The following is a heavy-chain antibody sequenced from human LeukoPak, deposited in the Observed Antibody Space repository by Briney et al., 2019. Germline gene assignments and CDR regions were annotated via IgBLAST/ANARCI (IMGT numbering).Heavy chain of an antibody. CDR1: GFTFNSYW. Sequence: GGSLRLSCAGSGFTFNSYWMSWVRQALGKGLEWVANIKQDGSEKDYLDSVKGRFTISRDNTKNSLYLQMNRLRAEDTAVYYCTRDRESGSVVHYYYYMDVWGKGTTVTVSS. J-gene: IGHJ6*03. D-gene: IGHD1-26*01. V-gene: IGHV3-7*01. CDR3: TRDRESGSVVHYYYYMDV. CDR2: IKQDGSEK.